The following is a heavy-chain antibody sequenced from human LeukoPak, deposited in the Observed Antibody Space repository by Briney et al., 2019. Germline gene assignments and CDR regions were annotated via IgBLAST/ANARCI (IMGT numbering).Heavy chain of an antibody. CDR3: EKRATDDALDI. J-gene: IGHJ3*02. Sequence: GRALRLSCASSRFPFSSYAINWVRQAPGKGLEWVAVITYDGSNGYFARSVNGRFTISRDNSKNTLSLQMNSVRTEDTAVYYCEKRATDDALDIWGRGTMVTVSS. CDR1: RFPFSSYA. V-gene: IGHV3-30*18. CDR2: ITYDGSNG. D-gene: IGHD5-12*01.